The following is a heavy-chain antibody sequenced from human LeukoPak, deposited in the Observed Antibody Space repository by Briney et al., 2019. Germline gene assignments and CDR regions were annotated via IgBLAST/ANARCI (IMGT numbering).Heavy chain of an antibody. V-gene: IGHV4-34*01. CDR3: ARRFPRVNPEYYYDSSGYYLDY. J-gene: IGHJ4*02. CDR1: GGSFSGYY. Sequence: TTSETLSLTCAVYGGSFSGYYWSWIRQPPGKGLEWIGEINHSGSTNYNPSLKSRVTISVDTSKNQFSLKVRSVTAADTAVYYCARRFPRVNPEYYYDSSGYYLDYWGQGTLVTVSS. CDR2: INHSGST. D-gene: IGHD3-22*01.